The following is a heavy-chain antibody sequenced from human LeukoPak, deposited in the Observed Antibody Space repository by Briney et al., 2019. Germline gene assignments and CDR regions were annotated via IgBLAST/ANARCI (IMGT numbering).Heavy chain of an antibody. CDR1: GFIFGDAW. CDR3: GGWGVTTGLDR. D-gene: IGHD4-17*01. J-gene: IGHJ5*02. Sequence: GGSLRLSCAASGFIFGDAWMGWIRQAPGKGLEWVANISPDGSEKAYVYSVRGRFTISRDNAQNSMNLQMNRLRAEDSAVYFCGGWGVTTGLDRWGQGILVSVAS. CDR2: ISPDGSEK. V-gene: IGHV3-7*01.